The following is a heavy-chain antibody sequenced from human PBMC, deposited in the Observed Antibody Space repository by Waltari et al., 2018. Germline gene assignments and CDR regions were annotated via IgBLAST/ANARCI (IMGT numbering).Heavy chain of an antibody. J-gene: IGHJ4*02. CDR2: IYYSGST. CDR3: ARADYDFWSGYYKGFDY. V-gene: IGHV4-59*01. D-gene: IGHD3-3*01. Sequence: QVQLQESGPGLVKPSETLSLTCTVSGGSISSSYWSWIRQPPGKGLEWIGYIYYSGSTNYNPSLKSRVTISVDTSKNQFSLKLSSVTAADTAVYYCARADYDFWSGYYKGFDYWGQGTLVTVSS. CDR1: GGSISSSY.